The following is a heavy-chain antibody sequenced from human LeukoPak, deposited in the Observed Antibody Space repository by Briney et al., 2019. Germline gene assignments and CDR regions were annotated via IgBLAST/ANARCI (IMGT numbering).Heavy chain of an antibody. CDR3: AKGDYYDSSGYYYDYFDY. Sequence: TGGSLRLSCAASGFTFSSYPMSWVRQAPGKGLEWVSAISDSGGSIYYADSVKGRFTISRDNSKNTLYLQMNSLRAEDTAVYYCAKGDYYDSSGYYYDYFDYWGQGTLVTVSS. V-gene: IGHV3-23*01. J-gene: IGHJ4*02. CDR1: GFTFSSYP. CDR2: ISDSGGSI. D-gene: IGHD3-22*01.